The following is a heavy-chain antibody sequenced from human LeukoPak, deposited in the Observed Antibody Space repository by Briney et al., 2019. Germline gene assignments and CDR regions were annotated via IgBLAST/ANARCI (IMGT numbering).Heavy chain of an antibody. Sequence: GGSLRLPCAASGFTFSSYAMHWVRQAPGKGLEWVAVISYDGSNKYYADSVKGRFTISRDNSKNTLYLQMNSLRAEDTAVYYCARDRSSYGLTFDYWGQGTLVTVSS. D-gene: IGHD3-16*01. CDR1: GFTFSSYA. J-gene: IGHJ4*02. CDR3: ARDRSSYGLTFDY. CDR2: ISYDGSNK. V-gene: IGHV3-30-3*01.